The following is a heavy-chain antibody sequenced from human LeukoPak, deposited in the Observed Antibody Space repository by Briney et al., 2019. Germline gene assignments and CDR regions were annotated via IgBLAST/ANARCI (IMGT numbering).Heavy chain of an antibody. CDR2: IRYDGSNK. Sequence: GGSLRLSCAASGFTFSSYGMHWVRQAPGKGLEWVAFIRYDGSNKYYADSVKGRFTISRDNSKNTLYLQMNSLRAEDTAVYYCARVDCSGGSYYPNDWGQGTLVSVSS. CDR1: GFTFSSYG. CDR3: ARVDCSGGSYYPND. D-gene: IGHD2-15*01. J-gene: IGHJ4*02. V-gene: IGHV3-30*02.